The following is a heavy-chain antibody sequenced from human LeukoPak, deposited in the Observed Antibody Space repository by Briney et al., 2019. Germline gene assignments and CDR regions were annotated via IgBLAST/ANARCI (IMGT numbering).Heavy chain of an antibody. CDR2: ISTAGTYT. CDR1: GFTFGDYY. V-gene: IGHV3-11*06. Sequence: GSLRLSCAASGFTFGDYYMNWIRQAPGKGLEWVSYISTAGTYTNYADSVKGRFTISRDNAKNSLYLQMNSLRAEDTAVYYCARAKQWLVTDPWGQGTLVTVSS. J-gene: IGHJ5*02. D-gene: IGHD6-19*01. CDR3: ARAKQWLVTDP.